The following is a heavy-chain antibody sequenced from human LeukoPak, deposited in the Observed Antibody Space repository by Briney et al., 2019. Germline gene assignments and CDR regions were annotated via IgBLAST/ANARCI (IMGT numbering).Heavy chain of an antibody. V-gene: IGHV1-2*02. CDR2: INPNSGGT. D-gene: IGHD3-9*01. CDR3: ARGPRLVPLDAFDI. CDR1: GYTFTGYY. Sequence: ASVKVSCKASGYTFTGYYMHWVRQAPGQGLEWVGWINPNSGGTNYAQKFQGRVTMTRDTSISTAYMELSRLRSDDTAVYYCARGPRLVPLDAFDIWGQGTMVTVSS. J-gene: IGHJ3*02.